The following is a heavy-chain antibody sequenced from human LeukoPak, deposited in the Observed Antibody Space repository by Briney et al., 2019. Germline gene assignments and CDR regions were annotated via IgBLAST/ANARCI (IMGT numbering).Heavy chain of an antibody. V-gene: IGHV3-30-3*01. CDR3: ARGGGKYYYDSSGYYQDY. J-gene: IGHJ4*02. D-gene: IGHD3-22*01. CDR1: GFTFSSYA. Sequence: GRSLRLSCAASGFTFSSYAMHWVRQAPGKGLEWVAVISYDGSNKYYADSVKGRFTISRDNSKNTLYLQMNSLRAEDTAVYYCARGGGKYYYDSSGYYQDYWGQGTLVTVSS. CDR2: ISYDGSNK.